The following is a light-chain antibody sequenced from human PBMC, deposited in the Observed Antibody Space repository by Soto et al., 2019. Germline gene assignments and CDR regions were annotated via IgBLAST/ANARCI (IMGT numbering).Light chain of an antibody. Sequence: GDRVSITCQASQDISNYLNWYQQKPGKAPKPLISDASNLETGVPSRFSGGGSGTDFIFTINSLQPEDIATYYCQQYDDLPITFGQGTRLEIK. V-gene: IGKV1-33*01. J-gene: IGKJ5*01. CDR3: QQYDDLPIT. CDR1: QDISNY. CDR2: DAS.